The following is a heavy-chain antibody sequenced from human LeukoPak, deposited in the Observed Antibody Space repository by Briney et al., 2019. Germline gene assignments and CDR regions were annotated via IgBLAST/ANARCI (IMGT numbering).Heavy chain of an antibody. CDR3: ARAMYFGNWFDP. J-gene: IGHJ5*02. D-gene: IGHD2-8*01. Sequence: ASVKVSCKASGYTFTSYGISWVRQAPGQGLEWMGWISAYNGNTNYAQKLHGRVTMTTDTSTSTAYMELRSLRSDDTAVYYCARAMYFGNWFDPWGQGTLVTVSS. CDR1: GYTFTSYG. V-gene: IGHV1-18*01. CDR2: ISAYNGNT.